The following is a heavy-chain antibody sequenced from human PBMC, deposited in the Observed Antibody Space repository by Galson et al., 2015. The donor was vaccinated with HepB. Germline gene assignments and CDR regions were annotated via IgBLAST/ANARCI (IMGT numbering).Heavy chain of an antibody. CDR3: ARRVVPAAIPRGKDNWFDP. D-gene: IGHD2-2*01. CDR1: GYSFTSYW. CDR2: IDPSDSYT. J-gene: IGHJ5*02. V-gene: IGHV5-10-1*01. Sequence: QSGAEVKKPGESLRISCKGSGYSFTSYWISWVRQMPGKGLEWMGRIDPSDSYTNYSPSFQGHVTISADKSISTAYLQWSSLKASDTAMYYCARRVVPAAIPRGKDNWFDPWGQGTLVTVSS.